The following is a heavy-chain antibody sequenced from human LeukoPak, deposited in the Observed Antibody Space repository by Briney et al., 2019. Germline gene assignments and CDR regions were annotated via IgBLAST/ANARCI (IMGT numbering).Heavy chain of an antibody. CDR1: GGTFSSYA. CDR3: ARASSGWYHYYYGMDV. Sequence: PLASVKVSCKASGGTFSSYAISWVRQAPGQGLEWMGGIIPIFGTANYAQKFQGRVTITADESTSTAYMELSSLRSEDTAVYYCARASSGWYHYYYGMDVWGQGTTVTVSS. CDR2: IIPIFGTA. V-gene: IGHV1-69*13. J-gene: IGHJ6*02. D-gene: IGHD6-19*01.